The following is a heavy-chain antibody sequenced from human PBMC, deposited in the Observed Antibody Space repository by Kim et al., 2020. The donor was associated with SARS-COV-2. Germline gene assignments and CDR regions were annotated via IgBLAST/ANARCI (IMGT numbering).Heavy chain of an antibody. V-gene: IGHV3-30-3*01. CDR3: ARSGGYFDAFDI. D-gene: IGHD1-26*01. J-gene: IGHJ3*02. CDR2: MSYDGSNK. Sequence: GGSLRLSCAASGFTFNSYAMHWVRQSPGKGLEWVAVMSYDGSNKYYADSVKGRFTLSRDNSKNTLYLQMNSLRAEDTAVYYCARSGGYFDAFDIWGQGTLVTVSS. CDR1: GFTFNSYA.